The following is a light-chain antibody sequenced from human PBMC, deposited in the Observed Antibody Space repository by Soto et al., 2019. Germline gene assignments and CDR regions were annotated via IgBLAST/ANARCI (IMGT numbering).Light chain of an antibody. CDR2: EVS. CDR3: SSYTSSSNV. J-gene: IGLJ1*01. CDR1: SSDVGGYNY. Sequence: QSALTQPASVSGSPGQSITISCTGTSSDVGGYNYVSWYQQHPGKAPKLMIYEVSNRPSGVSNRFSGSKSGNTASLTISGLQAEDEADYYCSSYTSSSNVFGTGTKVT. V-gene: IGLV2-14*01.